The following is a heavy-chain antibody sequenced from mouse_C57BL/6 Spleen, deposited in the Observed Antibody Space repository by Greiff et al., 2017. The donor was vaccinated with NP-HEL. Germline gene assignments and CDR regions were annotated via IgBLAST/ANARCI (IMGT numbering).Heavy chain of an antibody. CDR1: GFNIKNTY. Sequence: EVQLQQSVAELVRPGASVKLSCTASGFNIKNTYMHWVKQRPEQGLEWIGRIDPANGNTKSAPKFQGKATITAATSSNTAYLQLSGQTSEDTAIYYGARLVLYYYGSSLWDYWGQGTTLTVSS. CDR2: IDPANGNT. CDR3: ARLVLYYYGSSLWDY. D-gene: IGHD1-1*01. V-gene: IGHV14-3*01. J-gene: IGHJ2*01.